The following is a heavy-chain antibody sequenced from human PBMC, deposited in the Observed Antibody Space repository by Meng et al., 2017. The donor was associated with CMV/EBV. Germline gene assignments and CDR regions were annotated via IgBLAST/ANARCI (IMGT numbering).Heavy chain of an antibody. CDR2: ISAYNGNT. Sequence: ASVKVSCKASGYTFTSYGISWVRQAPGQGLEWMGWISAYNGNTNYAQKLQGRVTMTRDTSTSTVYMELSSLRSEDTAVYYCARQLARIAVADTDHDAFDIWGQGTMVTVSS. CDR3: ARQLARIAVADTDHDAFDI. D-gene: IGHD6-19*01. V-gene: IGHV1-18*01. J-gene: IGHJ3*02. CDR1: GYTFTSYG.